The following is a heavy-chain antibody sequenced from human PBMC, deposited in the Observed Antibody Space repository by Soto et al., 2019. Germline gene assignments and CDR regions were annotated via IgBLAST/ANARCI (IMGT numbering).Heavy chain of an antibody. CDR1: GFTFSSYW. CDR3: ARNTMAGQFDY. J-gene: IGHJ4*02. CDR2: IKQDGSEK. D-gene: IGHD6-19*01. V-gene: IGHV3-7*01. Sequence: VGSLRLSCAASGFTFSSYWMSWVRQAPGKGLEWVANIKQDGSEKYYVDSVKGRFTISRDNAKNSLYLQMNSLRAEDTAVYYCARNTMAGQFDYWGQGTLVTVSS.